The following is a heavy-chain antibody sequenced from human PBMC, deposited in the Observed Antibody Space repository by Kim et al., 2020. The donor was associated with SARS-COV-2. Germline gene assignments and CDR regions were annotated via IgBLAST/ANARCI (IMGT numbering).Heavy chain of an antibody. CDR3: ARRGYFGSGKHAFDI. D-gene: IGHD3-10*01. CDR1: GFTFSSYD. CDR2: IGIVGDK. J-gene: IGHJ3*02. V-gene: IGHV3-13*01. Sequence: GGSLRLSCAGSGFTFSSYDMHWVRQGIGKGLEWVSAIGIVGDKYYAGSVKGRITISREDGKNSVYLQMNSLRAGDTAVYYCARRGYFGSGKHAFDIWGQG.